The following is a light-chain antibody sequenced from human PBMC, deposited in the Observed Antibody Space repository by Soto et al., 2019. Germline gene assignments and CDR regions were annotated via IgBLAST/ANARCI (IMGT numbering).Light chain of an antibody. J-gene: IGKJ5*01. V-gene: IGKV3-15*01. CDR1: QSVSSK. CDR3: QQYNNWLIT. Sequence: ERVMKNSLFTLPLTQRERAAXSCRASQSVSSKLAWYRQIPGHAPRLFIYDTSTRATGVTARFSGSGSGTEFTLTISSLQSEDFAVYYCQQYNNWLITFGQGIRLEI. CDR2: DTS.